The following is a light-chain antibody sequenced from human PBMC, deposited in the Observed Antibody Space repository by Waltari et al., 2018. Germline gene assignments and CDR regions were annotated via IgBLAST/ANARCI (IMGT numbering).Light chain of an antibody. CDR3: SSYITTNTLEL. Sequence: QSALTQPASVSGSPGQSITISCTGTSSDVGSFNSVSWYQQHPGKAPKLMIYDVSYRPSGVSNRFSGSKSGNTASLTISGLQAEDEADYYCSSYITTNTLELFGGGTSLTVL. V-gene: IGLV2-14*03. CDR1: SSDVGSFNS. J-gene: IGLJ2*01. CDR2: DVS.